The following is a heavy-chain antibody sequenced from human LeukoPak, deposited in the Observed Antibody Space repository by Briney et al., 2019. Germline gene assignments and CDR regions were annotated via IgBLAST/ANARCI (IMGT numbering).Heavy chain of an antibody. Sequence: ASVKVSCKASGYTFTSHGISWVRQAPGQGLEWMGWISAYNGNTNYAQKLQGRVTMTTDTSTSTAYMELRSLRYDDTAVYYCARGLIVGPTGDYWGQGTLVTVSS. V-gene: IGHV1-18*01. CDR1: GYTFTSHG. D-gene: IGHD1-26*01. CDR3: ARGLIVGPTGDY. J-gene: IGHJ4*02. CDR2: ISAYNGNT.